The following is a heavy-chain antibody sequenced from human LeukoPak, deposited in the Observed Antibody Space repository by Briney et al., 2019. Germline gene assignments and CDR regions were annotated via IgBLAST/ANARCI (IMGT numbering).Heavy chain of an antibody. V-gene: IGHV1-69*05. D-gene: IGHD3-9*01. CDR3: ARQTGRRQWFGP. J-gene: IGHJ5*02. CDR2: IIPIFGTA. Sequence: SVKVSCKASGGTFTTYAINWVRQAPGQGLEWMGGIIPIFGTATYAQKFQGRLTITTDESTNTAYMELSSLTSEDTAVYYCARQTGRRQWFGPWGQGTLVTVSS. CDR1: GGTFTTYA.